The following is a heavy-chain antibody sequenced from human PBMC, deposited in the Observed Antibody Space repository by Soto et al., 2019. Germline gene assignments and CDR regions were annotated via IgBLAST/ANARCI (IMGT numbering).Heavy chain of an antibody. CDR1: GGSISSSSYN. CDR2: IYYSGST. D-gene: IGHD6-6*01. CDR3: ARRGAARYYYYYGMDV. Sequence: QLQLQESGPGLVKPSETLSLTCTVSGGSISSSSYNWGWIRQPPGKGLEWIGSIYYSGSTYYNPSLKSRVTISVDTSKNQFSLKLSSVTAADTAVYYCARRGAARYYYYYGMDVWGQGTTVTVSS. J-gene: IGHJ6*02. V-gene: IGHV4-39*01.